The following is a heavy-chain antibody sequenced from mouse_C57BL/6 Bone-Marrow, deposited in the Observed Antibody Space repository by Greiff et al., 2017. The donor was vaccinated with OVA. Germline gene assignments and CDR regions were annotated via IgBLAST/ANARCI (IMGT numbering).Heavy chain of an antibody. J-gene: IGHJ4*01. D-gene: IGHD2-4*01. CDR1: GYTFTSYG. V-gene: IGHV1-81*01. Sequence: VHLVESGAELARPGASVKLSCKASGYTFTSYGISWVKQRTGQGLEWIGEIYPRSGNTYYNEKFKGKATLTADKSSSTAYMELRSLTSEDSAVYFCARGGLRRPYDYWGQGTSVTVSS. CDR3: ARGGLRRPYDY. CDR2: IYPRSGNT.